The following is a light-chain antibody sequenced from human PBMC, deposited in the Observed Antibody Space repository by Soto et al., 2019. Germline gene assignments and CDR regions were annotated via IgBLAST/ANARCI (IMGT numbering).Light chain of an antibody. CDR3: QQRSNWPPLYT. CDR1: QSVSSY. J-gene: IGKJ2*01. V-gene: IGKV3-11*01. Sequence: EIVLTQSPATLSLSPGERATLSCRASQSVSSYLAWYQQKPDQAPRLLIYDASNRATGIPARFSGSGSGTDFPLTISSLEPEDFAVYYCQQRSNWPPLYTFGQGTKLEIK. CDR2: DAS.